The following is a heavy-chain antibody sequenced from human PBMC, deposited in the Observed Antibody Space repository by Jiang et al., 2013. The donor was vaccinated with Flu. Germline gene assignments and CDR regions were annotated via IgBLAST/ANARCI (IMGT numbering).Heavy chain of an antibody. CDR3: AHRQVAAPEPLYFDY. Sequence: KPTQTLTLTCTFSGFSLSTSGVGVGWIRQPPGKVLEWLALIYWDDDKRYSPSLKSRLTITKDTSKNQVVLTMTNMDPVDTATYYCAHRQVAAPEPLYFDYWGQGTLVTVSS. CDR2: IYWDDDK. CDR1: GFSLSTSGVG. J-gene: IGHJ4*02. V-gene: IGHV2-5*02. D-gene: IGHD1-26*01.